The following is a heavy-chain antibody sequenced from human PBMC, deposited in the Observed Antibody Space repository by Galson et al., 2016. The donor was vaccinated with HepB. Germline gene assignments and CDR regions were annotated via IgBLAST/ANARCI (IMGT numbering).Heavy chain of an antibody. CDR2: ISGSGGGT. J-gene: IGHJ2*01. CDR1: GFTFSNYA. Sequence: SLRLSCAASGFTFSNYAMSWVRQAPGKELEWVSGISGSGGGTYYADSVKGRFTVSRDNSKNTLYLQMNSLRAEDTAVYSCATRGLAPTWYFDLWGRGTLVTVSS. V-gene: IGHV3-23*01. D-gene: IGHD3-10*01. CDR3: ATRGLAPTWYFDL.